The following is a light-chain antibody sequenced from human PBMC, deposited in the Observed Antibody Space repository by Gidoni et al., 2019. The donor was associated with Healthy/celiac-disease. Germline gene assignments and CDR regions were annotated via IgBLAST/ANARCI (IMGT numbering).Light chain of an antibody. CDR1: QSVSSN. Sequence: EIVMTQYPATLAGSPGERATLSCRASQSVSSNFAWYHQKPGQPPRLLIYGASTRATGIPARFSGSGSGTEFTLTFSSLQSEDFAVYYFQQYNNCLWTFGQGTQVEIK. J-gene: IGKJ1*01. CDR3: QQYNNCLWT. CDR2: GAS. V-gene: IGKV3-15*01.